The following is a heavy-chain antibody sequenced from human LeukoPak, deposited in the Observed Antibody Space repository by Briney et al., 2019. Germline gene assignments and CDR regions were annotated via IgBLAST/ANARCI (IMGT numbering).Heavy chain of an antibody. Sequence: SETLSLTCTVSGGSITSYYWSWIRQPPGKGLEWIGYIYYSGSTTYNSSLKSRVTISVDTSKNQFSLKLSSVTPADTAVYYCARTAKYYYGSETYYFFDYWGQGTLVTVSP. CDR1: GGSITSYY. V-gene: IGHV4-59*01. J-gene: IGHJ4*02. CDR3: ARTAKYYYGSETYYFFDY. CDR2: IYYSGST. D-gene: IGHD3-10*01.